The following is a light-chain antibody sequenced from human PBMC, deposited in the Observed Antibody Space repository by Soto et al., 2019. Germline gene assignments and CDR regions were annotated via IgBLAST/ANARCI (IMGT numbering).Light chain of an antibody. CDR3: SSYTGSTALVV. V-gene: IGLV2-14*01. Sequence: QSVLTQPASVSGSPGQSITISCTGTSSDVGGYNSVSWYQQHTGKAPKLMIYEVSNRPSGVSNRFSGSKSGNTASLTISGLQAEDEADYYCSSYTGSTALVVFGGGTKLTVL. CDR1: SSDVGGYNS. CDR2: EVS. J-gene: IGLJ2*01.